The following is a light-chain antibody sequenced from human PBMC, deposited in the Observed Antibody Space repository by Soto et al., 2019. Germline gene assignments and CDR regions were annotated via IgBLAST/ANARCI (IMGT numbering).Light chain of an antibody. CDR2: GVA. Sequence: QSALTQPAAVSGSPGQSITIPCTGTSSDVGGYNYVSWYQQHPGRAPTLILYGVANRPSGVSNRFSGSKSGNTAPLTISGLQAEDEADYYCTSYTSSDSYVFGVGTKVTVL. CDR1: SSDVGGYNY. J-gene: IGLJ1*01. V-gene: IGLV2-14*03. CDR3: TSYTSSDSYV.